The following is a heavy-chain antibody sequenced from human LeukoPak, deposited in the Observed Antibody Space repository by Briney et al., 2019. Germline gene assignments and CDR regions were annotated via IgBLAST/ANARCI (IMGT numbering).Heavy chain of an antibody. CDR3: AKDRCIVIPGPYSWLDS. CDR2: IEQDGSEK. V-gene: IGHV3-7*03. CDR1: GFTFNSYW. Sequence: QPGGTLRLSCAASGFTFNSYWMSWVRQAPGKGLEWVANIEQDGSEKYYVDSVKGRFTISRDNAKSSMYLQMNSRRAEDTALYLCAKDRCIVIPGPYSWLDSWGQGALVTVSS. J-gene: IGHJ5*01. D-gene: IGHD1-26*01.